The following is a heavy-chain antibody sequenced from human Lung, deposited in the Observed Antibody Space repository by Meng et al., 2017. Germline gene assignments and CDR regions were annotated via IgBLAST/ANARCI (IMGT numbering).Heavy chain of an antibody. D-gene: IGHD4-11*01. CDR1: GGSFSDYY. CDR3: ARGPTTMAHDFDY. V-gene: IGHV4-34*01. J-gene: IGHJ4*02. Sequence: QVQLQAWGAGLLKPSGTLSLACVVSGGSFSDYYWSWSRQPPGKGLEWIGEINHSGSTNYNPSLESRATISVDTSQNNLSLKLSSVTAADSAVYYCARGPTTMAHDFDYWGQGTLVTVSS. CDR2: INHSGST.